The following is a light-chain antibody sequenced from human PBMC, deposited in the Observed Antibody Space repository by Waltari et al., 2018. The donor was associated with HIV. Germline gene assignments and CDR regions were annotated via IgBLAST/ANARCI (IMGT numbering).Light chain of an antibody. CDR3: QQRSSWPLT. J-gene: IGKJ4*01. CDR2: DAS. V-gene: IGKV3-11*01. CDR1: QRVNSS. Sequence: EIVLTHSPAPLSFSPEARATLSCRASQRVNSSLAWYQQKPGQAPRLLIYDASNRATGIPVRISGSGAETDFNLTISSLEPEDFAVYYCQQRSSWPLTFGGGTKVEIK.